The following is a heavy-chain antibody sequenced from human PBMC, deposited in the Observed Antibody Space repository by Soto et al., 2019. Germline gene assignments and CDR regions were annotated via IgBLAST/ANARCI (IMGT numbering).Heavy chain of an antibody. Sequence: GESLKISCKGSGYSFTSYWISWVRQMPGKGLEWMGRIDPSDSYTNYSPSFQGHVTISADKSISTAYLQWSSLKASDTAMYYCERRTNYSSGWYVSDDWGQGTLVTVSS. CDR1: GYSFTSYW. J-gene: IGHJ4*02. V-gene: IGHV5-10-1*01. D-gene: IGHD6-19*01. CDR3: ERRTNYSSGWYVSDD. CDR2: IDPSDSYT.